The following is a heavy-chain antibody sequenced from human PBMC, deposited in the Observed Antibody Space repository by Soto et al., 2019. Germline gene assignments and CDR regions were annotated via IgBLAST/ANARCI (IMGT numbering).Heavy chain of an antibody. CDR1: GGSISSSSYY. V-gene: IGHV4-39*01. D-gene: IGHD3-9*01. J-gene: IGHJ5*02. CDR3: ARRRDILSRGWFDP. CDR2: IYYSGST. Sequence: QLQLQESGPGLVKPSETLSLTCTVSGGSISSSSYYWGWIRQPPGKGLEWIGSIYYSGSTYYNPSLKSRVTISVDTSKNQFSLKLSSVTAADTAVYYCARRRDILSRGWFDPWGQGTLVTVSS.